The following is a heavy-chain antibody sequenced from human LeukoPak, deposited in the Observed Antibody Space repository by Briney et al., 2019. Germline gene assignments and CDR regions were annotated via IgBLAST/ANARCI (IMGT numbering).Heavy chain of an antibody. J-gene: IGHJ4*02. D-gene: IGHD6-19*01. CDR3: AKTTRSGLAVAAPAPFDY. Sequence: PGGSLRLSCAASGFTFSSYAMSWVRQAPGKGLEWVSAISGSGGSTYYADSVKGRFTISRDNSKNTLYLQMNSLRAEDTAVYYCAKTTRSGLAVAAPAPFDYWGQGTLVTVSS. CDR1: GFTFSSYA. CDR2: ISGSGGST. V-gene: IGHV3-23*01.